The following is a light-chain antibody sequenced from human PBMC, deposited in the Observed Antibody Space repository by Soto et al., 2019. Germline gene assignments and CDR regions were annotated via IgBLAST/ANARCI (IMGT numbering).Light chain of an antibody. CDR2: DIS. J-gene: IGKJ1*01. Sequence: EIVLTQSPATLSLSPGERATLSCRASQTVSTYLAWYQQKPGQAPRLLIYDISNRATGIPARFSGSGSGTDFTLTISSLEAEDFATYYCQQYNSYSPWTFGQGTKVEIK. CDR3: QQYNSYSPWT. CDR1: QTVSTY. V-gene: IGKV3-11*01.